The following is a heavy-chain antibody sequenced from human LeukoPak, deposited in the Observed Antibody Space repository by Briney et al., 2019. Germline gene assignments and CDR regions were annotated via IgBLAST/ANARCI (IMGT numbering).Heavy chain of an antibody. V-gene: IGHV3-23*01. CDR1: GFTFINYS. CDR2: TSSSDAGK. Sequence: PGGSLRLSCTASGFTFINYSMNWVRRAPGKGLEWVSATSSSDAGKYYADSVRGRFTISRDNSRNTMYLQMNSLRAEDAAVYYCAKAPVTSCRGAFCYPFDSWGQGTVVTVSS. D-gene: IGHD2-15*01. CDR3: AKAPVTSCRGAFCYPFDS. J-gene: IGHJ4*02.